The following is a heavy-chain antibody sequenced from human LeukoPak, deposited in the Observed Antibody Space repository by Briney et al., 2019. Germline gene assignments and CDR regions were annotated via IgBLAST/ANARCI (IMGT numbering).Heavy chain of an antibody. V-gene: IGHV3-48*01. CDR1: GFTFSSYS. D-gene: IGHD3-16*01. CDR3: ARDLGGGDAFDI. Sequence: PGGSLRLSCAASGFTFSSYSMNWVRQAPGKGLEWVSYISSSYRTIYYADSVKGRFTVSRDDAKNSLYLQMSSLRAEDTAFYYCARDLGGGDAFDIWGQGTMVTVSS. J-gene: IGHJ3*02. CDR2: ISSSYRTI.